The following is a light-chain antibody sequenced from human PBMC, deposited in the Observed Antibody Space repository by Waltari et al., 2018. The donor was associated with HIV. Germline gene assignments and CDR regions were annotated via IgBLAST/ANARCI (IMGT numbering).Light chain of an antibody. V-gene: IGKV3-20*01. J-gene: IGKJ2*01. CDR1: QTVTSNY. Sequence: EIVLTQSPRTLSLSPGERATLSCRASQTVTSNYLAWYQMKPGQAPRLLIYGASIRATGVPDKFRGSGSGTDFTLTIGRLQPEDFAVYYCHQYGTSPQTFGQGSKVEIK. CDR3: HQYGTSPQT. CDR2: GAS.